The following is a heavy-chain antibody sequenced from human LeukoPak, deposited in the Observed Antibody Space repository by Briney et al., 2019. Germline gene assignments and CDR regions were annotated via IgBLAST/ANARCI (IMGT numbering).Heavy chain of an antibody. CDR3: AREGGFGSPYSGSHPGGYYMDV. J-gene: IGHJ6*03. CDR2: IWYDGSNK. V-gene: IGHV3-33*01. D-gene: IGHD1-26*01. Sequence: GGSLRLSCAASGFTFSSYGMHWVRQAPGKGLEWVAVIWYDGSNKYYADSVKGRFTISRDNSKNTLYLQMNSLRAEDTAVYYCAREGGFGSPYSGSHPGGYYMDVWGKGTTVTVSS. CDR1: GFTFSSYG.